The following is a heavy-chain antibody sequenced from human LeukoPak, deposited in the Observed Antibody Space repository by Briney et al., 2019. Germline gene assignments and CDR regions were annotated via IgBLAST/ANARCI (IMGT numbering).Heavy chain of an antibody. Sequence: SVKVSCKASGRTFTSYTISWVRQAPGQGLEWMGRIIPILGIANYAQKSQGRVTITADKSTSTAYMELSSLRSEDTAVYYCARAVDTAMVIFDYWGQGTLVTVSS. D-gene: IGHD5-18*01. V-gene: IGHV1-69*02. CDR1: GRTFTSYT. J-gene: IGHJ4*02. CDR2: IIPILGIA. CDR3: ARAVDTAMVIFDY.